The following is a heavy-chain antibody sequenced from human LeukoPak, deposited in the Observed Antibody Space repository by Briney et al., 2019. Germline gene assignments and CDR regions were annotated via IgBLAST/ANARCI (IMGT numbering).Heavy chain of an antibody. V-gene: IGHV3-49*03. Sequence: GGSLRLSCTASGFTVAEYTMGWFRQAPGKGLEWVGFIRTKLLGGTTEYAASVKGRFTISRDDSKSLAYLQMNSLKTEDTAVYYCTRDSSGWYLFDNWGQGTLVTVYS. CDR2: IRTKLLGGTT. CDR1: GFTVAEYT. CDR3: TRDSSGWYLFDN. D-gene: IGHD6-19*01. J-gene: IGHJ4*02.